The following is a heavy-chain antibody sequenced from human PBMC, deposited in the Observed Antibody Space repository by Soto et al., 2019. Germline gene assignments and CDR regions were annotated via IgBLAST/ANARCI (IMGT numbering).Heavy chain of an antibody. D-gene: IGHD2-15*01. V-gene: IGHV4-61*01. CDR1: GASVSGDNYF. Sequence: SETLSLTCTVSGASVSGDNYFWTWFRQSPGRGLEWIGYIYYNGNTKYKPSLASRVSISLDTSENQFSLNLTSVTAADTALYYCASESQYCSGAQCYSLGYFDPWGQGILVTVSS. CDR2: IYYNGNT. CDR3: ASESQYCSGAQCYSLGYFDP. J-gene: IGHJ5*02.